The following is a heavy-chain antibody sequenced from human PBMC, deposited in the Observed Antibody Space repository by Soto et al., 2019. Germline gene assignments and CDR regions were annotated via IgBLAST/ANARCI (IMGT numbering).Heavy chain of an antibody. V-gene: IGHV4-31*03. CDR3: ARDKRIAAAGFEISLGVDP. D-gene: IGHD6-13*01. Sequence: SETLSLTCTVSGGSISSGGHYWSWIRQHPGKGLEWIGYIYYSGSTYYNPSLKSRVTISVDTSKNQFSLKLSSVTAADTAVYYCARDKRIAAAGFEISLGVDPWGQGTLVTVSS. CDR1: GGSISSGGHY. CDR2: IYYSGST. J-gene: IGHJ5*02.